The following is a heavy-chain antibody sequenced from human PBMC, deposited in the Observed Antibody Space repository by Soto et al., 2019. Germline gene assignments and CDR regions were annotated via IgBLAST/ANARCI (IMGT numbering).Heavy chain of an antibody. CDR2: ISSSSSTI. Sequence: GGSLRLSCAASGFTFSSYSTNWVRQAPGKGLEWVSYISSSSSTIYYADSVKGRFTISRDNAKNSLYLQMNSLRDEDTAVYYCARAGWIYYDSSGFFDYWGQGTLVTVSS. CDR1: GFTFSSYS. CDR3: ARAGWIYYDSSGFFDY. D-gene: IGHD3-22*01. J-gene: IGHJ4*02. V-gene: IGHV3-48*02.